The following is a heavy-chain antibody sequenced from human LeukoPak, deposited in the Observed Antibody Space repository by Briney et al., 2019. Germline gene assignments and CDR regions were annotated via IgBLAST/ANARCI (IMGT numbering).Heavy chain of an antibody. CDR2: INPSGGST. Sequence: GASVKASCKASGYTFTSYFVHWVRQAPGQGLEWMGIINPSGGSTSYAQKFQGRVTMTRDTSTSTVYMELSSLRSEDTAVYYCARDRGKAVAGRSWQIGYWGQGTLVTVSS. CDR3: ARDRGKAVAGRSWQIGY. D-gene: IGHD6-19*01. CDR1: GYTFTSYF. V-gene: IGHV1-46*01. J-gene: IGHJ4*02.